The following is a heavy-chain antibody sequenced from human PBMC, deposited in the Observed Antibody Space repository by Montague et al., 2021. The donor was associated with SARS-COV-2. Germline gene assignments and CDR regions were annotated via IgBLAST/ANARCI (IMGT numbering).Heavy chain of an antibody. CDR1: GDSMTDSY. CDR2: IYLSGST. Sequence: SETLSLTCTVSGDSMTDSYWSRIRQPPGKGLEYIGYIYLSGSTNYNPSLKSRLTISVDTSKNQFSLKLSSVAAADTAVYICTRLSLGWNTDWGQGTLVTVSS. D-gene: IGHD1-1*01. V-gene: IGHV4-59*08. CDR3: TRLSLGWNTD. J-gene: IGHJ1*01.